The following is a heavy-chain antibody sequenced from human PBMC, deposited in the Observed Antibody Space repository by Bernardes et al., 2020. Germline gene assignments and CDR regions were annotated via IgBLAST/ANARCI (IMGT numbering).Heavy chain of an antibody. CDR3: ARGSIGELPKGHGMDV. D-gene: IGHD1-7*01. J-gene: IGHJ6*02. Sequence: ASVKVSCKASGYTFTSYYMHWVRQAPGQGLEWMGIINPSGGSTSYAQKFQGRVTMTRDTSTSTVYMELSSLRSEDTAVYYCARGSIGELPKGHGMDVWGQGTTVTVSS. CDR2: INPSGGST. V-gene: IGHV1-46*01. CDR1: GYTFTSYY.